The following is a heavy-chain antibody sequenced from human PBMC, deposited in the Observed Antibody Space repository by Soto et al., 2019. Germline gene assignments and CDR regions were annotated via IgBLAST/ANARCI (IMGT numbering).Heavy chain of an antibody. CDR3: ARVNGYCNSTSCFDY. CDR2: ISAFNGNA. CDR1: GYTFTSYG. J-gene: IGHJ4*02. V-gene: IGHV1-18*01. Sequence: ASVKVSCKASGYTFTSYGISWVRQAPGQGLEWKRWISAFNGNAEYARNLQGRVTMTTDTPTSTSYMELRSLGSHDTAMYYCARVNGYCNSTSCFDYWGRGTLVTVSS. D-gene: IGHD2-2*03.